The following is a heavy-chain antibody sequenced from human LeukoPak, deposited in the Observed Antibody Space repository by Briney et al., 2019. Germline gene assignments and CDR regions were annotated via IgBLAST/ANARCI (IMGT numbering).Heavy chain of an antibody. J-gene: IGHJ3*02. Sequence: ASVKVSCTASGYTFTGYYMHWVRRAPGQGLEWMGWINPNSGGTNYAQKFQGRVTMTRDTSISTAYMELSRLRSDDTAVYYCAREYYDILTGQTPDAFDIWGQGTMVTVSS. CDR1: GYTFTGYY. CDR2: INPNSGGT. D-gene: IGHD3-9*01. CDR3: AREYYDILTGQTPDAFDI. V-gene: IGHV1-2*02.